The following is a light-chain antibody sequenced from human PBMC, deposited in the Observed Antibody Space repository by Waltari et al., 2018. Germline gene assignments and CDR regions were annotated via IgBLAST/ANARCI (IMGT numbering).Light chain of an antibody. CDR3: NSRDSSGNLYVV. CDR2: GKN. CDR1: SLRSYY. Sequence: SSELTQDPAVSLALGQTVRITCQGDSLRSYYASWYQQKPGQAPVLVIYGKNNRPSGIPDRFSGSSSGNTASLTITGAQAEDEADYYCNSRDSSGNLYVVFGGGTKLTVL. V-gene: IGLV3-19*01. J-gene: IGLJ2*01.